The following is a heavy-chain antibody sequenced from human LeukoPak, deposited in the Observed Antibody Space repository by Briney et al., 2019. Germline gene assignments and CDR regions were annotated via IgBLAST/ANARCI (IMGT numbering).Heavy chain of an antibody. CDR3: ARIPDSSSWFDY. CDR2: IYYSGST. V-gene: IGHV4-59*12. CDR1: GGSISSYY. J-gene: IGHJ4*02. Sequence: SETLSLTCTVSGGSISSYYWSWIRQPPGKGLEWIGSIYYSGSTYYNPSLKSRVTISVDTSKNQFSLKLSSVTAADTAVYYCARIPDSSSWFDYWGQGTLVTVSS. D-gene: IGHD6-13*01.